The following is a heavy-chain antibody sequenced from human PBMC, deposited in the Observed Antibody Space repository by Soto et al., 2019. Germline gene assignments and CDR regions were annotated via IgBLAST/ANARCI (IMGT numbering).Heavy chain of an antibody. CDR2: IYYSGST. CDR1: GGSISSYY. CDR3: AGRYYYGMDV. V-gene: IGHV4-59*08. J-gene: IGHJ6*02. Sequence: QVQLQESGPGLMKPSETLSLTCTVSGGSISSYYWSWIRQPPGKGLEWIGYIYYSGSTNYNPSLKSRVTISVDTSKNQFSLKLSSVTAADTAVYYCAGRYYYGMDVWGQGTTVTVSS.